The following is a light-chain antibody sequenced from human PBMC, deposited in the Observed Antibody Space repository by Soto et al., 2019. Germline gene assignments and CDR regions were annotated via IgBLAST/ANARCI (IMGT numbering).Light chain of an antibody. CDR2: EVS. V-gene: IGLV2-8*01. CDR1: SSDVGGYNY. Sequence: QSVLTQPASVSGSPGQSITISCTGTSSDVGGYNYVSSYQQHPGKAPKLMIYEVSKRPSGVPDRFSGSKSGNTASLTVSGLQPEDEADYYCSSYAGSNKSVFGTGTKVTVL. J-gene: IGLJ1*01. CDR3: SSYAGSNKSV.